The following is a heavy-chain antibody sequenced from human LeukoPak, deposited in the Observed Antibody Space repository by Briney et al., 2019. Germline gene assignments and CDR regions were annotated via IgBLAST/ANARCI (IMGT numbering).Heavy chain of an antibody. J-gene: IGHJ4*02. V-gene: IGHV3-7*03. Sequence: GGSLRLSCIASGFTFSTSWMTWARQAPGKGLEWVANIYHDGSEKNYVDSVKGRFTISRDNAKNSVYLEMNSLRADDTAVYFCTRYRGASDLDYWGQGTLVTVSS. CDR1: GFTFSTSW. CDR2: IYHDGSEK. D-gene: IGHD1-26*01. CDR3: TRYRGASDLDY.